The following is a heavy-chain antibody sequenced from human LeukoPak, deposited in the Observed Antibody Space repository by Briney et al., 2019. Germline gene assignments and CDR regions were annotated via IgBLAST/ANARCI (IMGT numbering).Heavy chain of an antibody. Sequence: GGSLRLSCAASGLTVSNNYMSWVRQAPGKGLEWVSYISNSGRTIYYADSVKGRFTISRGNAENSLYLQMNSLRAEDTAVYYCARVIATRPHYHYYMDVWGKGTTVTVSS. CDR2: ISNSGRTI. CDR3: ARVIATRPHYHYYMDV. CDR1: GLTVSNNY. D-gene: IGHD6-6*01. J-gene: IGHJ6*03. V-gene: IGHV3-11*04.